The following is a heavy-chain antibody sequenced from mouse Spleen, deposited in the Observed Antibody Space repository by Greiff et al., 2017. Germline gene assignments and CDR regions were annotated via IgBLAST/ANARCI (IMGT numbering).Heavy chain of an antibody. CDR1: GYTFTSYW. D-gene: IGHD2-4*01. J-gene: IGHJ4*01. CDR2: INPSNGGT. V-gene: IGHV1-53*01. CDR3: ARYDYDAYYAMGY. Sequence: QVQLQQPGTELVKPGASVKLSCKASGYTFTSYWMHWVKQRPGQGLEWIGNINPSNGGTNYNEKFKSKATLTVDNSSSTAYMQLSSLTSEDSAVYYCARYDYDAYYAMGYWGQGTSVTVSS.